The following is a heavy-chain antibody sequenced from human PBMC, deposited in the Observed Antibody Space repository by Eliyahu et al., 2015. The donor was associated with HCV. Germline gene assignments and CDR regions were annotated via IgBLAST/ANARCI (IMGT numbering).Heavy chain of an antibody. CDR1: GFPFSXYX. CDR2: ISYDGSNK. D-gene: IGHD4-23*01. CDR3: ARDSGFGDYGGNWEGYFDY. V-gene: IGHV3-30-3*01. J-gene: IGHJ4*02. Sequence: QVQLVESGGGVVQPGRSLRLSCAASGFPFSXYXXXWVRQAPGKGLEWVAVISYDGSNKYYADSVKGRFTISRDNSKNTLYLQMNSLRAEDTAVYYCARDSGFGDYGGNWEGYFDYWGQGTLVTVSS.